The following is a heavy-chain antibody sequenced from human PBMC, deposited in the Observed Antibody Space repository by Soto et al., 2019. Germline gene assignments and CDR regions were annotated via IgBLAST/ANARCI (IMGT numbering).Heavy chain of an antibody. V-gene: IGHV3-23*01. CDR3: AKDRRAGGNYGFYADF. D-gene: IGHD2-2*01. J-gene: IGHJ4*02. Sequence: EVQLLESGGGLVQPGGSLTLSCAASGFTFSSYGMTWVRQAPGKGLVWVSFSSATGAGRYYADSVKGRFTISRDNSKNTLYLQMSSLRADDTAVYYWAKDRRAGGNYGFYADFWGQGALVIVSS. CDR1: GFTFSSYG. CDR2: SSATGAGR.